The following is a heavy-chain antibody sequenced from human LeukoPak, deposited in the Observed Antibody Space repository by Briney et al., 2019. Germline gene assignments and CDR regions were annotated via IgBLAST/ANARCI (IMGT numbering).Heavy chain of an antibody. D-gene: IGHD1-7*01. CDR1: GFTVTSNY. J-gene: IGHJ4*02. CDR3: ARGTATGPTGGIDY. Sequence: PGGSLRLSCAASGFTVTSNYVAWVRQAPGKGLEWVSVIYTGGTAYHADSVRGRFTMSRDISKNTVYPQMNSLRVEDTAIYYCARGTATGPTGGIDYWGQGTLVTVPS. V-gene: IGHV3-53*01. CDR2: IYTGGTA.